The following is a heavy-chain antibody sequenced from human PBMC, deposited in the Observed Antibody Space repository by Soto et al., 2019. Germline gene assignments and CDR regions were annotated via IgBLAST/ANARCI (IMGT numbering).Heavy chain of an antibody. D-gene: IGHD1-1*01. CDR3: IRGLDGNDNC. V-gene: IGHV3-15*01. J-gene: IGHJ4*02. CDR2: IKSKTDGGTT. CDR1: GFTFNNAW. Sequence: EVQLVESGGGLVKPGGSLKLSCAASGFTFNNAWMTWVRQAPGKGLEWVGRIKSKTDGGTTDYAAPVRGRFTVSRDDSENTLYLQMNSLKTEDTAVYYCIRGLDGNDNCWGQGTLVTVSS.